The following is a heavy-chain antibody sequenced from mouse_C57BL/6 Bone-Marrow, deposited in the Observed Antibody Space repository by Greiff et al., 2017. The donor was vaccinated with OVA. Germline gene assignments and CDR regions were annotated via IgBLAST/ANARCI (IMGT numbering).Heavy chain of an antibody. CDR3: VRHTRYGYDRDCDV. D-gene: IGHD2-2*01. CDR2: IRSKSNNYAT. CDR1: GFSFNTYA. J-gene: IGHJ1*03. V-gene: IGHV10-1*01. Sequence: EVHLVESGGGLVQPKGSLKLSCAASGFSFNTYAMNWVRQAPGKGLEWVARIRSKSNNYATYYADSVKDRFTISRDDSESMLYLQMNNLKTEDTAVNYCVRHTRYGYDRDCDVWGTGTTVTVSS.